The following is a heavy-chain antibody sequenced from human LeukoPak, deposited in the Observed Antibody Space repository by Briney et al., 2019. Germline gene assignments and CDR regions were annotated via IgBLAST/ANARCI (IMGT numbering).Heavy chain of an antibody. CDR3: AQDLAWGAFDH. Sequence: PGGSLRLSCAASGFTFSSYSMNWVRQAPGKGLEWVSGISRSGGGTYYADSVKGRFTISRDNSKNTLSLQMNSLRVEDTAVYYCAQDLAWGAFDHWGQGTLVTVSS. J-gene: IGHJ4*02. CDR1: GFTFSSYS. CDR2: ISRSGGGT. D-gene: IGHD7-27*01. V-gene: IGHV3-23*01.